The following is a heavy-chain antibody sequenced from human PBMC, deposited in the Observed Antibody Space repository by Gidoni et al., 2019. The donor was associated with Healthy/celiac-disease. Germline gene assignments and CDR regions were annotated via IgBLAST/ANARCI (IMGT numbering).Heavy chain of an antibody. CDR3: ARGPVSHYDFWSGYPKRRNWFDP. V-gene: IGHV4-34*01. CDR1: GGSFIGYS. D-gene: IGHD3-3*01. Sequence: QVQLQQWGAGLLKPSETLSLTCAVHGGSFIGYSWSWIRQPPGKGLEWIGEIKHSGGTNSNPSPKSRVTISVDTSKNQFSLKLSSVTAADTAVYYCARGPVSHYDFWSGYPKRRNWFDPWGQGTLVTVSS. CDR2: IKHSGGT. J-gene: IGHJ5*02.